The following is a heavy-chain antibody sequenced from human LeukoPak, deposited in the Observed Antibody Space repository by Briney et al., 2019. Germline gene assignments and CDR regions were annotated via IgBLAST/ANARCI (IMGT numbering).Heavy chain of an antibody. CDR2: IIPIFGTA. Sequence: SVKVSCKASGGTFSSYAISWVRQAPGQGLEWMGRIIPIFGTANYAQKFQGRVAITTDESTSTAYMELSSLRSEDTAVYYCAREDYYDSSGSRLYNWFDPWGQGTLVTVSS. CDR3: AREDYYDSSGSRLYNWFDP. V-gene: IGHV1-69*05. CDR1: GGTFSSYA. J-gene: IGHJ5*02. D-gene: IGHD3-22*01.